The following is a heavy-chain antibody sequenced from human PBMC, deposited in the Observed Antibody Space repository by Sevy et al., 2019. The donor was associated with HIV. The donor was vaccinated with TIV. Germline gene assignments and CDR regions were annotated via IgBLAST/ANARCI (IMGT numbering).Heavy chain of an antibody. J-gene: IGHJ4*02. D-gene: IGHD3-22*01. CDR1: GFTFSSYG. Sequence: GGSLRLSCAASGFTFSSYGMHWVRQAPGKGLEWVAVIWYDGSNKYYADSVKGRFTISRDNSKNTLYLQMNSLRAEDTAVYYCARDQDYYDSSGLYYFDYWGQRTLVTVSS. CDR3: ARDQDYYDSSGLYYFDY. CDR2: IWYDGSNK. V-gene: IGHV3-33*01.